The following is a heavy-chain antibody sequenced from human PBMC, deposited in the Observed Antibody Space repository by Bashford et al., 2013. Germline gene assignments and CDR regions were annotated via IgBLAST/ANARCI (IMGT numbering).Heavy chain of an antibody. D-gene: IGHD3-3*01. CDR3: GTTGIWNDYYQMDYL. CDR2: ISVYNGNT. Sequence: ASVKGLPARASGYTSSHYGITWVRQAPGQGLEWMGWISVYNGNTKYAQKHQGRVTLTTDTSTSTAYMELTSLRSDDTAIYYCGTTGIWNDYYQMDYLGGPEPLVTGLL. CDR1: GYTSSHYG. J-gene: IGHJ4*02. V-gene: IGHV1-18*01.